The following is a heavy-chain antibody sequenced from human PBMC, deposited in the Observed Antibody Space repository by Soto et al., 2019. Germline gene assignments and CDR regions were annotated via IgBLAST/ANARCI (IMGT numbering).Heavy chain of an antibody. CDR2: IWYDGSNK. CDR1: GFTFSSYG. V-gene: IGHV3-33*01. D-gene: IGHD3-10*01. J-gene: IGHJ6*02. CDR3: ARDHPYYYGSGTTIYYYYGMDV. Sequence: QVQLVESGGGVVQPGRSLRLSCAASGFTFSSYGMHWVRQAPGKGLEWVAGIWYDGSNKYYADSVKGRFTISRDNSKNTLYLQMNSLRAEDTAVYYCARDHPYYYGSGTTIYYYYGMDVWGQGTTVTVSS.